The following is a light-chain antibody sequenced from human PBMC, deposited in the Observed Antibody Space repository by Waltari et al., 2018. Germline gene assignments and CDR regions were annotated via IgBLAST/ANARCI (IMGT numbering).Light chain of an antibody. J-gene: IGLJ2*01. CDR2: DGN. CDR3: GAWDSSLSVVI. Sequence: QSVLTQPPSVSAAPGQKVTISCAGSSSNIGGNFVSGYQHLPGTAPNLLIYDGNKRPSGIPDRFFGSKSGTVATLGITGLQTGDEADYFCGAWDSSLSVVIFGGGTKLTVL. CDR1: SSNIGGNF. V-gene: IGLV1-51*01.